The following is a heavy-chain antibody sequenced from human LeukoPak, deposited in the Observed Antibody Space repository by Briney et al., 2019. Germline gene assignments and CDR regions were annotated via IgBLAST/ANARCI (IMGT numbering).Heavy chain of an antibody. Sequence: GRSLRLSCAASGFTFSSYGMHWVRQAPGKGLEWVAVIWYDGSNKYYADSVKGRFTISRDNSKNTLYLQVNSLRAEDTAVYYCARALRGSSWSPGYYYYGMDVWGQGTTVTVSS. J-gene: IGHJ6*02. D-gene: IGHD6-13*01. CDR2: IWYDGSNK. CDR3: ARALRGSSWSPGYYYYGMDV. CDR1: GFTFSSYG. V-gene: IGHV3-33*01.